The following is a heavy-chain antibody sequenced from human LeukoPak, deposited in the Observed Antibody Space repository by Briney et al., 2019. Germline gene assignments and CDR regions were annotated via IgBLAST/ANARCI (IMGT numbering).Heavy chain of an antibody. CDR1: GFTFSSYG. CDR3: AKSSSMGSYAYYGMDV. D-gene: IGHD1-26*01. V-gene: IGHV3-23*01. Sequence: GGTLRLSCAASGFTFSSYGMSWDRQAQGKGLEWGSTISGSGVTTDYADSVKGRFTISRDNSKNTLYLQMNSLRADDTAVHYCAKSSSMGSYAYYGMDVGGRGTTVTAS. CDR2: ISGSGVTT. J-gene: IGHJ6*02.